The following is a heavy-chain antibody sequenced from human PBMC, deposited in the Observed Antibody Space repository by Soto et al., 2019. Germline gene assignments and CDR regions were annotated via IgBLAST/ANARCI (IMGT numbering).Heavy chain of an antibody. CDR3: ARDSYDSICYYFHY. CDR2: ISAYNGNT. V-gene: IGHV1-18*01. D-gene: IGHD3-22*01. Sequence: ASVKVSCKASGYTFTSYGISWVRQAPGQGLEWMGWISAYNGNTNYAQKLQGRVTMTTDTSTSTAYMELRSLRSDDTAVYYCARDSYDSICYYFHYWGQGTLVTVSS. J-gene: IGHJ4*02. CDR1: GYTFTSYG.